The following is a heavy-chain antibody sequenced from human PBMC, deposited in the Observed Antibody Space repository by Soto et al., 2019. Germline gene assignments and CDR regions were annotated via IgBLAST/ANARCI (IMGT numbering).Heavy chain of an antibody. CDR2: INHTGNT. V-gene: IGHV4-34*01. CDR3: ARVPYYDFRSARFDS. J-gene: IGHJ4*02. D-gene: IGHD3-3*01. Sequence: PSETLSLTCNVTGGSFSGYYWGWIRQPPGKALEWIGEINHTGNTNYTPSLKSRVTISVDTSKNQFSLHLSSVTAADTAVYYCARVPYYDFRSARFDSWGQGTLVTVSS. CDR1: GGSFSGYY.